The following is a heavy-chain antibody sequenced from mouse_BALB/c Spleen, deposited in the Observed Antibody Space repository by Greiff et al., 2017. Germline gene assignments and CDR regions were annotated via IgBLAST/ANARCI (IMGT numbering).Heavy chain of an antibody. CDR3: NSPYGNCAMDY. V-gene: IGHV14-4*02. CDR2: IDPENGDT. Sequence: EVQLQQSGAELVRSGASVKLSCTASGFNIKDYYMHWVKQRPEQGLEWIGWIDPENGDTEYAPKFQGKATMTADTSSNTAYLQLSSLTSEDTAVYYCNSPYGNCAMDYWGQGTSVTVSS. D-gene: IGHD2-1*01. J-gene: IGHJ4*01. CDR1: GFNIKDYY.